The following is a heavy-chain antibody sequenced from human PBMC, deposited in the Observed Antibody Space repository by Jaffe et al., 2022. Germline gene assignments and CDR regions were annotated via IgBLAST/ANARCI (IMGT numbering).Heavy chain of an antibody. D-gene: IGHD3-10*01. J-gene: IGHJ3*02. V-gene: IGHV4-34*01. CDR3: ARGPLIHLYYYGSGTLSPAFDI. CDR2: INHSGST. Sequence: QVQLQQWGAGLLKPSETLSLTCAVYGGSFSGYYWSWIRQPPGKGLEWIGEINHSGSTNYNPSLKSRVTISVDTSKNQFSLKLSSVTAADTAVYYCARGPLIHLYYYGSGTLSPAFDIWGQGTMVTVSS. CDR1: GGSFSGYY.